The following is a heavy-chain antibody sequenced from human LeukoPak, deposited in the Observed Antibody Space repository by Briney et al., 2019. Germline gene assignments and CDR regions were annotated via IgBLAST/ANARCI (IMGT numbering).Heavy chain of an antibody. D-gene: IGHD1-26*01. CDR3: AKMKGHPLPKYYLDV. CDR1: GFTFSGFA. Sequence: GGSLRLSCAASGFTFSGFARSWVRRTPGKGLEWLSGISGSGDNTLYADSVKGRFTISSDNSKHPLDLEMNSLRDEDTAIYYCAKMKGHPLPKYYLDVWGQGTTVTVS. J-gene: IGHJ6*01. V-gene: IGHV3-23*01. CDR2: ISGSGDNT.